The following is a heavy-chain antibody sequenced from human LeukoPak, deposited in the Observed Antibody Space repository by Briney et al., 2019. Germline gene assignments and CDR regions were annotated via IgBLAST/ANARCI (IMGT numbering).Heavy chain of an antibody. J-gene: IGHJ4*02. D-gene: IGHD4-23*01. CDR3: ARSTTVLTGYFDY. CDR1: GVSFSSGYY. Sequence: SETLSLTCTVSGVSFSSGYYWGWIRQPPGKGLEWIGYIYYSGSTYYNPSLKSRVTISVDTSKNQFSLKLSSVTAADTAVYYCARSTTVLTGYFDYWGQGTLVTVSS. V-gene: IGHV4-31*03. CDR2: IYYSGST.